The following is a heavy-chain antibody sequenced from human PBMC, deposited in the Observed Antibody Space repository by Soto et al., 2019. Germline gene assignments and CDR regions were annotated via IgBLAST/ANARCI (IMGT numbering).Heavy chain of an antibody. CDR2: IRPKTDGETT. J-gene: IGHJ4*02. V-gene: IGHV3-15*01. CDR1: GFTFSNAW. Sequence: PGGSLRLSCVASGFTFSNAWMSWVRQAPGKGLEWVGHIRPKTDGETTDYAAPVKARSAISRDDSKNTLYLQMSSLKTEDTAVYYCNTSPWGPFYYDSSGYPHVDYWGKGTLVTVSS. CDR3: NTSPWGPFYYDSSGYPHVDY. D-gene: IGHD3-22*01.